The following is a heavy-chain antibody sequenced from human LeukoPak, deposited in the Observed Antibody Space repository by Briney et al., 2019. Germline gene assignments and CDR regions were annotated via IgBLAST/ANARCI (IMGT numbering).Heavy chain of an antibody. CDR3: ARYCSDGSCHSFDY. Sequence: MPSETLSLTCSVSGGSISSYFWSWIRQPPGKGLEWIGYIFYSGSTNYNPSLKSRVTMSVDTSKNQFSLKLSSVTAADTAMYYCARYCSDGSCHSFDYWGQGTLVTVSS. J-gene: IGHJ4*02. CDR2: IFYSGST. V-gene: IGHV4-59*01. CDR1: GGSISSYF. D-gene: IGHD2-15*01.